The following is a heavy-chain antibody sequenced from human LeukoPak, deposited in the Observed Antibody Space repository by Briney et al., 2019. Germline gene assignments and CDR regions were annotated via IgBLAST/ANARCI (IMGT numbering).Heavy chain of an antibody. CDR3: AKDRSTTWACDY. CDR1: GFTFSSDA. CDR2: ISYDGNIK. V-gene: IGHV3-30*18. D-gene: IGHD1-14*01. Sequence: GGSLRLSCAASGFTFSSDAMHWVRQAPGKGLEWVAFISYDGNIKRYADSVKGRFAISRDNSKNSLYLQMNSLRAEDTAVYHCAKDRSTTWACDYWGQGTLVTVSS. J-gene: IGHJ4*02.